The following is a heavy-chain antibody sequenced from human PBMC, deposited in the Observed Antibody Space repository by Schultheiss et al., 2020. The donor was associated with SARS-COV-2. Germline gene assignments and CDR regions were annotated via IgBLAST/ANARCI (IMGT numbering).Heavy chain of an antibody. V-gene: IGHV3-23*01. D-gene: IGHD2-2*01. CDR1: GFTFSSYA. CDR3: AKRNAGGSTTRCYGGMDV. J-gene: IGHJ6*02. CDR2: ISGSGGST. Sequence: GGSLRLSCAASGFTFSSYAMSWVRQAPRKGLEWVSSISGSGGSTYYADSVKGRFSISRDNSKNTLYLQMNSLSVEDTAVYYCAKRNAGGSTTRCYGGMDVWCQGTSVTVSS.